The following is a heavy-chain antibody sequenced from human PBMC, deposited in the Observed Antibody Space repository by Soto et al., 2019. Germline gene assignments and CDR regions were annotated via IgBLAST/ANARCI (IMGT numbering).Heavy chain of an antibody. J-gene: IGHJ5*02. CDR1: RSTFTSYY. V-gene: IGHV1-46*01. CDR2: INPHGGST. CDR3: ARSSGGNFGIIIEGTNWFAH. D-gene: IGHD1-26*01. Sequence: AXVKVSCEAPRSTFTSYYITWVRPAPGQGLEWIGVINPHGGSTVYAQKFQGRVTMTRDTSASTVYMELSSLRSEDTAVYYCARSSGGNFGIIIEGTNWFAHWGQGTLVTVSS.